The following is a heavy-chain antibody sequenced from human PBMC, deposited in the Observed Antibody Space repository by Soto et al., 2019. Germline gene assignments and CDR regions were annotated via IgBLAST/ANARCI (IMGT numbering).Heavy chain of an antibody. CDR2: IKGDGSEK. CDR1: GFTFSSYW. Sequence: EVQLVESGGGLVQPGGSLRLSCAASGFTFSSYWMSWVRQAPGKGLEWVANIKGDGSEKYYVDSVKGRFTISRDNAKNSLCLQVNSLRGEDTAMYYCARDGTSGNCCGGSCRRNDYWGQGALVTGSS. CDR3: ARDGTSGNCCGGSCRRNDY. D-gene: IGHD2-15*01. J-gene: IGHJ4*02. V-gene: IGHV3-7*01.